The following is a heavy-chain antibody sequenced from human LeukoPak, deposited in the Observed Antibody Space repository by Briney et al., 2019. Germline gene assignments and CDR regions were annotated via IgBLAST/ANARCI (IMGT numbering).Heavy chain of an antibody. J-gene: IGHJ4*02. CDR2: INHSGST. D-gene: IGHD3-22*01. V-gene: IGHV4-34*01. Sequence: SETLSLTCAVYGGSFSGYYWSWIRQPPGKGLEWIGEINHSGSTNYNPSLKSRVTISVDTSKNQFSLKLSSVTAADTAVYYCARISHHHDNSGYRYWGQGTLVTVSS. CDR3: ARISHHHDNSGYRY. CDR1: GGSFSGYY.